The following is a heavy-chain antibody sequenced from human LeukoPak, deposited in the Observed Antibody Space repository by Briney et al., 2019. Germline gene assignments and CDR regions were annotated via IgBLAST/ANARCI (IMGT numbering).Heavy chain of an antibody. J-gene: IGHJ4*02. D-gene: IGHD3-22*01. CDR2: IYTSGST. CDR1: GGSISSYY. Sequence: SETLSLTCTVSGGSISSYYWSWIRQPAGKGLEWIGRIYTSGSTNYTPSLYSRVTMSVDTSKNQFSLKLSAVTAADTAVYYCARDLLTYYYDSSGYFDYWGQGTLVTVSS. V-gene: IGHV4-4*07. CDR3: ARDLLTYYYDSSGYFDY.